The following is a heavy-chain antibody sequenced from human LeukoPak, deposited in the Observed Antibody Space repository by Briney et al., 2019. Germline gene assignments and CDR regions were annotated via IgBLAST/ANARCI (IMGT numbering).Heavy chain of an antibody. Sequence: PSETLSLTCTVSGGSISSYYWSWIRQPAGKGLEWIGRIYTSGSTNYNPSLKSRATMSVDTSKNQFSLKLSSVTAADTAVYYCARDFGIAAAGTGGYYYYMDVWGKGTTVTVSS. CDR1: GGSISSYY. CDR3: ARDFGIAAAGTGGYYYYMDV. J-gene: IGHJ6*03. CDR2: IYTSGST. D-gene: IGHD6-13*01. V-gene: IGHV4-4*07.